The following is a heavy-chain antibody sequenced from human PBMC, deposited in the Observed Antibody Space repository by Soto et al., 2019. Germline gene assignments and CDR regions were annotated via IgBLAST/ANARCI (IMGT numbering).Heavy chain of an antibody. CDR1: GFTFSSYA. CDR2: ISYDGSNK. CDR3: ARDLGANSSSGRYYYAMDV. J-gene: IGHJ6*02. D-gene: IGHD6-13*01. V-gene: IGHV3-30-3*01. Sequence: QVQLVESGGGVVQPGRSLRLSCAASGFTFSSYAMHWVRQAPGKGLEWVAVISYDGSNKYYADSVKGRFTISRDNSKKTLYLQMNSLRAEDTAGYYCARDLGANSSSGRYYYAMDVWGQGTTVTVSS.